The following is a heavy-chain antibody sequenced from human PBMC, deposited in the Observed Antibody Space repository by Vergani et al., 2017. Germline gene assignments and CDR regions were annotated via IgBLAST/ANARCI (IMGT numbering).Heavy chain of an antibody. CDR1: GFTFDDYT. J-gene: IGHJ5*02. D-gene: IGHD3-3*01. V-gene: IGHV3-43*01. CDR3: ARDRPHTIFVPLADLGLWFDP. Sequence: EVQLVESGGVVVQPGGSLRLSCAASGFTFDDYTMHWVRQASGKGLEWVSLISWDGGSTYYADSVKGRITISRDNGKNSLYLKMNSLGAEDTAVYYCARDRPHTIFVPLADLGLWFDPWGQRSLVSVSS. CDR2: ISWDGGST.